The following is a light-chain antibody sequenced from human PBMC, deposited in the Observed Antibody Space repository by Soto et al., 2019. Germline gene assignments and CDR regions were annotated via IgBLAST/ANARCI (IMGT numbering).Light chain of an antibody. V-gene: IGKV3-11*01. CDR3: QQRS. Sequence: EIALTQSPDTLSLSPGESATLSCRASQSVSSYLAWYQQKPGQAPRLLIYDASNRATGIPARFSGSGSGTDFTLTISSLEPEDFAVYYCQQRSFGQGTRLEIK. CDR2: DAS. J-gene: IGKJ5*01. CDR1: QSVSSY.